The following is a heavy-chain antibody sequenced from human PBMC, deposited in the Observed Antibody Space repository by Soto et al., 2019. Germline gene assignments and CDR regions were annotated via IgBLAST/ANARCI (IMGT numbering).Heavy chain of an antibody. D-gene: IGHD2-15*01. Sequence: PSETLSLTGTVSGGSVSSDTHYWSWIRQPPGKRLEWIGFIYSIGSTNYNQSLKSRVTMSVDTSKNQFSMKLRSVIVSDTAVYHCARFVRSCSGNTCYTTVEVWGQGTTVTVS. CDR2: IYSIGST. J-gene: IGHJ6*01. CDR3: ARFVRSCSGNTCYTTVEV. CDR1: GGSVSSDTHY. V-gene: IGHV4-61*01.